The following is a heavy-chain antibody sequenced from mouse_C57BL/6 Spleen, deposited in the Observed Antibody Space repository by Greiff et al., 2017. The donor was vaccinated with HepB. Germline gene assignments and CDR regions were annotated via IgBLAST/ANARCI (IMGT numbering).Heavy chain of an antibody. Sequence: QVQLKESGPGLVAPSQSLSITCTVSGFSFTSYGVDWVRQSPGRGLEWLGVIWGVGSTNYNYTHNTRLSISKDNSKSQVFLKMNSLQTDDTAMYYCARRYSNYGYFDVWDTGTTVTVS. CDR3: ARRYSNYGYFDV. CDR2: IWGVGST. CDR1: GFSFTSYG. J-gene: IGHJ1*03. V-gene: IGHV2-6*01. D-gene: IGHD2-5*01.